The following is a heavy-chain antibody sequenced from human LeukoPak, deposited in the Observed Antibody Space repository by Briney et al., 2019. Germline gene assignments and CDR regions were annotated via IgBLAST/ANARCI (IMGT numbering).Heavy chain of an antibody. CDR1: GFTFSNHA. V-gene: IGHV3-23*01. D-gene: IGHD1-26*01. J-gene: IGHJ3*02. CDR3: ASRTWVGAGYYAFDI. CDR2: RGSDGTP. Sequence: PGGSLRLSCAASGFTFSNHAVSWVRQAPGKGLRGVSARGSDGTPYYTDSLKGRFTISGDNSKNTVYLQLSSLRLEDTAVYYCASRTWVGAGYYAFDIWGQGTMVTVSS.